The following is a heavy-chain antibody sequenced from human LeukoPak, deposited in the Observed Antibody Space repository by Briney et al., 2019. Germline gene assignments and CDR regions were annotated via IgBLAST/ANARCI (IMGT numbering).Heavy chain of an antibody. CDR2: ISGSGGST. CDR1: GFTFSSYA. D-gene: IGHD6-19*01. Sequence: GGSLRLSCAASGFTFSSYAMSWVRQAPGKGLEWVSAISGSGGSTYYADSVKGRFTISRDNSKNTLYLQMNSLRAEDTAVYYCAKDGIGQWPPPWYFDLWGRGTLVTVSS. V-gene: IGHV3-23*01. CDR3: AKDGIGQWPPPWYFDL. J-gene: IGHJ2*01.